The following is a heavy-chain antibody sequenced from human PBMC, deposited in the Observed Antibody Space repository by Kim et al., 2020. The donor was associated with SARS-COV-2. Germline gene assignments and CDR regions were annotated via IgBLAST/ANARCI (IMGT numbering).Heavy chain of an antibody. Sequence: GGSLRLSCAASGFTFSNAWMSWVRQAPGKGLEWVGRIKSKTDGGTTDYAAPVKGRFTISRDDSKNTLYLQMNSLKTEDTAVYYCTTDLYSYGLKYYYYYGMDVWGQGTTVTVSS. J-gene: IGHJ6*02. CDR3: TTDLYSYGLKYYYYYGMDV. V-gene: IGHV3-15*01. D-gene: IGHD5-18*01. CDR1: GFTFSNAW. CDR2: IKSKTDGGTT.